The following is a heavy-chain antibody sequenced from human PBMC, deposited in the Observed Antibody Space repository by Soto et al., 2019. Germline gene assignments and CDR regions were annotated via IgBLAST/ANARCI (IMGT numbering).Heavy chain of an antibody. CDR2: FVPLFGAT. Sequence: QVQLVQSGAEVKKPGSSVKVSCQASGGTFSGYALTWVRQAPGQGLEWMGEFVPLFGATNYAQKFAGRITIIANEYTSTGYMELSIQRSEDTAVYYCATHPRGTSSPPYFDNWGQGPQVTVSS. J-gene: IGHJ4*02. CDR3: ATHPRGTSSPPYFDN. CDR1: GGTFSGYA. D-gene: IGHD6-25*01. V-gene: IGHV1-69*01.